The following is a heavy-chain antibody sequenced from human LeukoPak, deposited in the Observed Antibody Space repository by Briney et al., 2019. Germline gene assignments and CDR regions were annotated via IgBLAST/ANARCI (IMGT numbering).Heavy chain of an antibody. J-gene: IGHJ4*02. Sequence: SQTLSLTCTVSGGSISSGSYYWSWIRQPAGKGLEWIGRIYTSGSTNYNPSLKSRVTISVDTSKNQFSLKLSSVTAADTAVYYCARVTTGGYYNYWGQGTLVTVSS. CDR1: GGSISSGSYY. CDR3: ARVTTGGYYNY. V-gene: IGHV4-61*02. D-gene: IGHD3-22*01. CDR2: IYTSGST.